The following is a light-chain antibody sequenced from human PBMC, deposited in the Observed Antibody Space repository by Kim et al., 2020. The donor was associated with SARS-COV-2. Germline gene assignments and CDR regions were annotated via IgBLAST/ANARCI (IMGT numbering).Light chain of an antibody. CDR2: SAS. CDR1: QGIGDY. J-gene: IGKJ1*01. CDR3: QDYNSARRT. V-gene: IGKV1-27*01. Sequence: ASVGDRVTITCRASQGIGDYLAWYQHKPGKVPKLLIYSASTLQSGVPSRFSGSGSATDFTLTISSLQAEDFATYYCQDYNSARRTFGQGTKVDIK.